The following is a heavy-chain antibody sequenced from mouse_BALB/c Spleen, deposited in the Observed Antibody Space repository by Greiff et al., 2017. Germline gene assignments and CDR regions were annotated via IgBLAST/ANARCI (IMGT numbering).Heavy chain of an antibody. CDR2: ISSGGSYT. D-gene: IGHD2-2*01. CDR3: ARHDGYDGEKVAY. Sequence: EVKLVESGGDLVKPGGSLKLSCAASGFTFSSYGMSWVRQTPDKRLEWVATISSGGSYTYYPDSVKGRFTISRDNAKNTLYLQMSSLKYEDTAMYYCARHDGYDGEKVAYWGQGTLVTVSA. J-gene: IGHJ3*01. V-gene: IGHV5-6*02. CDR1: GFTFSSYG.